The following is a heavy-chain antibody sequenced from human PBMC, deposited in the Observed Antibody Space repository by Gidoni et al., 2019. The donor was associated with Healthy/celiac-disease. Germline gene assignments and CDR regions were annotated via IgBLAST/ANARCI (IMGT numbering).Heavy chain of an antibody. CDR2: INHSGST. V-gene: IGHV4-34*01. Sequence: QVQLQQWGAGLLKPSETLSLTCAVYGGSFSGYYWSWIRQPPGKGLEWIGEINHSGSTNYNPSPKSRVTISVNTSKNQFSRKRSSVTAADTVVYYCARSGPITMIVARAINGGGGRIDYWGQGTLVTVSS. CDR3: ARSGPITMIVARAINGGGGRIDY. J-gene: IGHJ4*02. D-gene: IGHD3-22*01. CDR1: GGSFSGYY.